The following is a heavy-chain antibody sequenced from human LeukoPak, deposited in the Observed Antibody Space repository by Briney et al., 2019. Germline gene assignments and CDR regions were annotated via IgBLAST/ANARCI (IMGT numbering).Heavy chain of an antibody. CDR3: ARDRVYCSGGSCYPSYYLDS. D-gene: IGHD2-15*01. CDR2: INPNSGGT. V-gene: IGHV1-2*02. CDR1: GYTFTGYY. J-gene: IGHJ4*02. Sequence: ASVKVSCKASGYTFTGYYMHWVRQAPGQGLEWMGWINPNSGGTNYAQKFQGRVTMTRDTSTSTAYMELRSLGSDDTAVYYCARDRVYCSGGSCYPSYYLDSWGQGTLVTVSP.